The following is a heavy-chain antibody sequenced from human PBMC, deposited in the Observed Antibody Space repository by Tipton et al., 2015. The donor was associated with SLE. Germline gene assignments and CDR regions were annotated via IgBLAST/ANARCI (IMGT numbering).Heavy chain of an antibody. Sequence: TLSLTCTVSGGSILSSTSFWDWIRQPPGKGLEWIGSIYYRGGTHYNPSLKSRVTVSMDTSKNQFSLKLNSVTAADTAVYYCARVDGATGRDSWGQRTLVTVSS. V-gene: IGHV4-39*07. CDR3: ARVDGATGRDS. J-gene: IGHJ4*02. CDR2: IYYRGGT. CDR1: GGSILSSTSF. D-gene: IGHD5-12*01.